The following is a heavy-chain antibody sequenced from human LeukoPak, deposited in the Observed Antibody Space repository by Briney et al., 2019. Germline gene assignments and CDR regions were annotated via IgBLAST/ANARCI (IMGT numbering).Heavy chain of an antibody. CDR2: IRYDGSNK. CDR1: GFTFSSYG. D-gene: IGHD6-19*01. V-gene: IGHV3-30*02. CDR3: AKDASRGYIAVAGTSFDY. Sequence: PGGSLRLSCAASGFTFSSYGMHWVRQAPGKGLEWVAFIRYDGSNKYYADSVKGRFTISRDNSKNTLYLQMNSLRAEDTAVYYCAKDASRGYIAVAGTSFDYWGQGTLVTVSS. J-gene: IGHJ4*02.